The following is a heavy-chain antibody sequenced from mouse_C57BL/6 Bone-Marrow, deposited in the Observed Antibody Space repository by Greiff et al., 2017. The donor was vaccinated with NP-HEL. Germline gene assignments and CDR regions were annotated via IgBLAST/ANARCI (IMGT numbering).Heavy chain of an antibody. J-gene: IGHJ3*01. V-gene: IGHV14-1*01. CDR1: GFNIKDYY. D-gene: IGHD1-1*01. CDR2: IDPEDGDT. CDR3: TNYYYGRRVAY. Sequence: EVQLQQSGAELVRPGASVKLSCTASGFNIKDYYMHWVKQRPEQGLEWIGRIDPEDGDTEYAPKFQGKATMTADTSSNTAYLQLSSLTSEDTAVYYCTNYYYGRRVAYWGQGTLVTVSA.